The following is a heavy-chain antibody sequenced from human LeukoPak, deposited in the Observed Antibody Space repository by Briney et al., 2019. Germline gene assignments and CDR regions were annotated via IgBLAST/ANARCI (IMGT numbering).Heavy chain of an antibody. CDR2: INHSGST. D-gene: IGHD3-10*01. J-gene: IGHJ4*02. Sequence: SETLSLTCAVYGGSFSGYYWSWVRQPPGKGLEWIGEINHSGSTNYNPSLKSRVTISVDTSKNQFSLKLSSVTAADTAVYYCARKRITMVRGVIRRVNDYWGQGTLVTVSS. V-gene: IGHV4-34*01. CDR1: GGSFSGYY. CDR3: ARKRITMVRGVIRRVNDY.